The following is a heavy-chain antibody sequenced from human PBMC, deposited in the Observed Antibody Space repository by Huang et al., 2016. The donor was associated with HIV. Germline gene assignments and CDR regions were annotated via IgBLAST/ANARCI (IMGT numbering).Heavy chain of an antibody. CDR1: GGAFSSYA. V-gene: IGHV1-69*01. CDR2: INPMMGTA. CDR3: ARVESRRYYDSSGYYY. Sequence: QVQLVQSGAEVKKPGSSVKVSCKASGGAFSSYAISWVRQAPGQGLGGVRGINPMMGTANDAQKFQGRFTINADESTSTAYMGPGSLRSEDTAVYYCARVESRRYYDSSGYYYWGQGTLVTVSS. J-gene: IGHJ4*02. D-gene: IGHD3-22*01.